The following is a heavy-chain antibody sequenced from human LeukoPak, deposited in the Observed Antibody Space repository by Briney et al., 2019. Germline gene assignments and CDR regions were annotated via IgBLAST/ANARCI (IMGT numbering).Heavy chain of an antibody. J-gene: IGHJ4*02. CDR3: ARDLKRLSGFDY. CDR1: GFTVSSNY. Sequence: GGSLRLSCAASGFTVSSNYMSWVRQAPGKGLEWVSVIYSGGSTYYADSVKGRFTISRDNSKNTLYLQMNSLRAEDTAVYYCARDLKRLSGFDYRGQGTLVTVSP. CDR2: IYSGGST. V-gene: IGHV3-53*01. D-gene: IGHD5-12*01.